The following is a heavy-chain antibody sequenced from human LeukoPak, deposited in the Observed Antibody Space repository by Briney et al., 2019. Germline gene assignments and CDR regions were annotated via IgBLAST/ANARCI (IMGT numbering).Heavy chain of an antibody. Sequence: ASETLSLTCTVPDGPISSYYWSWIRQPPGKGLEWIGYIYYSGSTNYNPSLKSQVTISVDTSKNQFSLKLSSVTAADTAVYYCARAQGNDYGDYDAADYWGQGTLVTVSS. CDR3: ARAQGNDYGDYDAADY. J-gene: IGHJ4*02. CDR2: IYYSGST. CDR1: DGPISSYY. V-gene: IGHV4-59*01. D-gene: IGHD4-17*01.